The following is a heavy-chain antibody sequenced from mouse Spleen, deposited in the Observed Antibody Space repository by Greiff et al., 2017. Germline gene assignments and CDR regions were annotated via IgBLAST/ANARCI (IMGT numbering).Heavy chain of an antibody. J-gene: IGHJ4*01. Sequence: VQLQQSGPELVKPGASVKISCKASGYAFSSSWMNWVKQRPGKGLEWIGRIYPGDGDTNYNGKFKGKATLTADKSSSTAYMQLSSLTSEDSAVYFCARDDGYLYYYAMDYWGQGTSVTVSS. CDR3: ARDDGYLYYYAMDY. D-gene: IGHD2-3*01. V-gene: IGHV1-82*01. CDR1: GYAFSSSW. CDR2: IYPGDGDT.